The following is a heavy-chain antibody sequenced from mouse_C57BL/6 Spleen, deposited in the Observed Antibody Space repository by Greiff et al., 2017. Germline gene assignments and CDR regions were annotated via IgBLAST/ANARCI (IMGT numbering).Heavy chain of an antibody. V-gene: IGHV6-6*01. J-gene: IGHJ3*01. CDR3: THPFAY. CDR2: IRNKANNHAT. CDR1: GFTFSDAW. Sequence: EVKLVESGGGLVQPGGSMKLSCAASGFTFSDAWMDWVRQSPETGLEWVAEIRNKANNHATYYAESVKGRFTISRDDSKSSVYLQMNSLRAEDTGIYYCTHPFAYWGQGTLVTVSA.